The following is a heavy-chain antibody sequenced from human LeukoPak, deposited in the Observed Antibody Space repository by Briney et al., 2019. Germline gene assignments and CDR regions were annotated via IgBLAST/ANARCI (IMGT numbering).Heavy chain of an antibody. Sequence: GGSLRLSCAVSGITLSNYGMSWVRQAPGKGLEWVAGISDSGGRTNYADSVKGRFTISRDNPENTLYLQMNSLRAEDTAVYFCAKRGVVIRVILVGFHKEAYYFDSWGQGALVTVSS. D-gene: IGHD3-22*01. CDR2: ISDSGGRT. CDR3: AKRGVVIRVILVGFHKEAYYFDS. V-gene: IGHV3-23*01. CDR1: GITLSNYG. J-gene: IGHJ4*02.